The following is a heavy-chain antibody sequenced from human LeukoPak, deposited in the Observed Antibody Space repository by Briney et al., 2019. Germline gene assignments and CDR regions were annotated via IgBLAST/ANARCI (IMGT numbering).Heavy chain of an antibody. D-gene: IGHD2-15*01. CDR1: GFTFSSYA. Sequence: GGSLRLSCAASGFTFSSYAMHWVRQAPGKGLEWVAFIRYDGSNEYYADSVKGQFTISRDNSKNTLYLQMNSLRAEDTAVYYCAKEHRSSYWEPAFDIWGQGTMVTVSS. CDR2: IRYDGSNE. V-gene: IGHV3-30*02. J-gene: IGHJ3*02. CDR3: AKEHRSSYWEPAFDI.